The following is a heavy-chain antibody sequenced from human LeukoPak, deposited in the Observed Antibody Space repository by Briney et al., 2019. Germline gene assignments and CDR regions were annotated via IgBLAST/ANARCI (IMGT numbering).Heavy chain of an antibody. CDR1: GFTFSSYD. J-gene: IGHJ4*02. D-gene: IGHD5-18*01. Sequence: PGGSLRLSCAASGFTFSSYDMHWVRQATGKGLEWVSAIGTAGDTYYPGSVKGRFTISRENAKNSLYLQMNSLRAGDTAVYYCARAGYSYGTGYFDYWGQGTLVTVSS. CDR3: ARAGYSYGTGYFDY. CDR2: IGTAGDT. V-gene: IGHV3-13*01.